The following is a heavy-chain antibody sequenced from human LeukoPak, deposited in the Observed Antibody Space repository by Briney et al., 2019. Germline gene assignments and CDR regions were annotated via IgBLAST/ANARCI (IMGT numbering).Heavy chain of an antibody. CDR3: ARRYYDYVWGSYRYLFDC. J-gene: IGHJ4*02. D-gene: IGHD3-16*02. V-gene: IGHV4-34*01. Sequence: SETLSLTCAVYGGSFSGYYWSWIRQPPGKGLEWIGEINHSGSTNYNPSLKSRVTISVDTSKNQFSLKLSSVTAADTAVYYCARRYYDYVWGSYRYLFDCWGQGTLVTVSS. CDR1: GGSFSGYY. CDR2: INHSGST.